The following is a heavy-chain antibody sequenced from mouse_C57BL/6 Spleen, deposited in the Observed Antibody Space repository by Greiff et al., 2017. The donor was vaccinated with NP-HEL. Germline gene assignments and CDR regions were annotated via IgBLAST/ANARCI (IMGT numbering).Heavy chain of an antibody. D-gene: IGHD1-1*01. CDR1: GYTFTSYW. CDR2: IYPGNSDT. CDR3: TRPYYYGSSYNAMDY. J-gene: IGHJ4*01. Sequence: VQLQQSGTVLARPGASVKMSCKTSGYTFTSYWMHWVKQRPGQGLEWIGAIYPGNSDTSYNQKFKGKAKLTAVTSASTAYMELSSLTNEDSAVYYGTRPYYYGSSYNAMDYWGQGTSVTVSS. V-gene: IGHV1-5*01.